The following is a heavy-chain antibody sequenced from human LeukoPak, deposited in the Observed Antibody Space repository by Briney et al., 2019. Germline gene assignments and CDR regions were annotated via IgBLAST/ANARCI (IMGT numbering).Heavy chain of an antibody. CDR1: GFTFSSSTM. D-gene: IGHD2-8*01. V-gene: IGHV4-4*02. Sequence: GSLRLSCAASGFTFSSSTMNWVRQAPGKGLEWIGEIYHTGGTNYNPSLKSRITISVDKSQNQFSLKVMSLTAADTAVYYCVANGYYSLDVWGKGTTVTVSS. J-gene: IGHJ6*03. CDR2: IYHTGGT. CDR3: VANGYYSLDV.